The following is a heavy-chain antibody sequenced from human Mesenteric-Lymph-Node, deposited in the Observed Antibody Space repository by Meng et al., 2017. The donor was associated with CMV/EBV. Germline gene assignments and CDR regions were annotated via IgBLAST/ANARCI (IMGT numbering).Heavy chain of an antibody. J-gene: IGHJ4*02. V-gene: IGHV1-2*02. CDR1: GYSFNVYY. CDR3: ARGPSYGVYDF. CDR2: ISPNSGGT. Sequence: ASVKVSCKASGYSFNVYYIHWVRQAPGQGLEWMGYISPNSGGTIYAQKFQGRVTMTRDTSISTAYMELGRLRSDDTAVYYCARGPSYGVYDFWGQGALVTVSS. D-gene: IGHD5-18*01.